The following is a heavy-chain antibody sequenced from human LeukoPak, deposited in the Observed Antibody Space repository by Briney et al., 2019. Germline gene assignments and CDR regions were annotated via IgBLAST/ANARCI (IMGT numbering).Heavy chain of an antibody. J-gene: IGHJ5*02. V-gene: IGHV4-34*01. CDR2: INHSGST. CDR1: GGSFSGYY. CDR3: ARGSGMVTAASNWFDP. D-gene: IGHD2-21*02. Sequence: SETLSLTCAVYGGSFSGYYWSWIRQPPGKGQEWIGEINHSGSTNYNPSLKSRVTISVDTSKNQFSLKLSSVTAADTAVYYCARGSGMVTAASNWFDPWGQGTLVTVSS.